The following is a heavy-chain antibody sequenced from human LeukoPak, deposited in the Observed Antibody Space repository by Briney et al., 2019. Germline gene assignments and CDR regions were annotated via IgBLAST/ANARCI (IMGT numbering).Heavy chain of an antibody. CDR1: GFTFSSYG. CDR2: IRYDGSNK. V-gene: IGHV3-30*02. Sequence: GRSLRLSCAASGFTFSSYGMHWVRQAPGKGLEWVAFIRYDGSNKYYADSVKGRFTISRDNSKNTLYLQMNSLRAEDTAVYYCAKSRYSSGWYGDAFDIWGQGTMVTVSS. CDR3: AKSRYSSGWYGDAFDI. J-gene: IGHJ3*02. D-gene: IGHD6-19*01.